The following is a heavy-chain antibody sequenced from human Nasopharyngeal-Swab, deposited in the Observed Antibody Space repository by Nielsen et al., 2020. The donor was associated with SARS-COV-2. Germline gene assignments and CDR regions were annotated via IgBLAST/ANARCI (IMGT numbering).Heavy chain of an antibody. D-gene: IGHD6-19*01. CDR3: AREELRYSSGWYVRVRSFDFDY. Sequence: GESLKISCAASGFTFSSYSMNWVRQAPGKGLEWVSYISSSSSTIYYADSVKGRFTISRDNAKNSLYLQMNSLRDEDTAVYYCAREELRYSSGWYVRVRSFDFDYWGQGTLVTVSS. CDR1: GFTFSSYS. CDR2: ISSSSSTI. J-gene: IGHJ4*02. V-gene: IGHV3-48*02.